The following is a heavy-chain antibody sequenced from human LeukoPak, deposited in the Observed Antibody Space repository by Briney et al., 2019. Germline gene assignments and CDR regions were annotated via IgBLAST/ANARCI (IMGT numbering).Heavy chain of an antibody. CDR1: GFTFSSYW. CDR2: INSDGSST. Sequence: GGSLRLSCAASGFTFSSYWMHWVRQAPGKGLVWVSRINSDGSSTRYADSVKGRFTISRDNAKNTLYLQMNSLRAEDTAVYYCARGVGGDSRFDPWGQGTPVTVSS. J-gene: IGHJ5*02. CDR3: ARGVGGDSRFDP. V-gene: IGHV3-74*01. D-gene: IGHD1-26*01.